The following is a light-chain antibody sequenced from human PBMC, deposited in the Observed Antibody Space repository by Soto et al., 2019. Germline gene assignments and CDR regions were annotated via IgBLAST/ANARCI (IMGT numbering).Light chain of an antibody. CDR3: LQHDVNPLT. V-gene: IGKV1-17*01. CDR1: QGVGNG. J-gene: IGKJ1*01. Sequence: DIQMTQSPSSLSASVVDRVAITCRASQGVGNGLSWFQQKPGKAPKRLIYAASILQSGVPSRFSGSGSGTAFTLTISSLQPEDFATYYCLQHDVNPLTFGQGTRVEIK. CDR2: AAS.